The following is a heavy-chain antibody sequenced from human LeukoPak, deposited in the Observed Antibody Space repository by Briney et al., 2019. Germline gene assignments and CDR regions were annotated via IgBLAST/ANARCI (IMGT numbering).Heavy chain of an antibody. CDR3: ARDGRAIVVVTDQEPFDY. CDR2: VWYDGSNK. Sequence: GGSLRLSCAASGFTFSSYGMHWVRQAPGKGLEWVAVVWYDGSNKYYADSVKGRFTISRDNSKNTLYLQMNSLRAEDTAVYYCARDGRAIVVVTDQEPFDYWGQGTLVTVSS. V-gene: IGHV3-33*01. D-gene: IGHD3-22*01. J-gene: IGHJ4*02. CDR1: GFTFSSYG.